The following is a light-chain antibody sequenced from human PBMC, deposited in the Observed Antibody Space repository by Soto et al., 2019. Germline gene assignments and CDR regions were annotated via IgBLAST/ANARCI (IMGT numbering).Light chain of an antibody. J-gene: IGLJ1*01. CDR3: SSYTSSSTRV. CDR1: RSDVGGYNY. Sequence: QSALTQPASVSGSPGQSITITCTGTRSDVGGYNYVSWYQQNPGKAPKLMIYDVNNRPSGVSYRFSGSKSGNTASLTISGLQAEDEADYYCSSYTSSSTRVFGTGTKVTVL. CDR2: DVN. V-gene: IGLV2-14*01.